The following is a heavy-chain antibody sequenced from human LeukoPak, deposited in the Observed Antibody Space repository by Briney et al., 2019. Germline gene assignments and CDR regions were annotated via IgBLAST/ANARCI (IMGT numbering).Heavy chain of an antibody. D-gene: IGHD2-2*02. J-gene: IGHJ6*03. Sequence: PSETLSLTCTVSGGSISSYYWSWIRQPAGKGLEWIGRIYTSGSTNYNPSLKSRVTMSVDTSKNQFSLKLSSVTAADTAVYYCAREGGGIVVVPAAIGYYYYYMDVWGKGTTVTVSS. CDR2: IYTSGST. CDR1: GGSISSYY. CDR3: AREGGGIVVVPAAIGYYYYYMDV. V-gene: IGHV4-4*07.